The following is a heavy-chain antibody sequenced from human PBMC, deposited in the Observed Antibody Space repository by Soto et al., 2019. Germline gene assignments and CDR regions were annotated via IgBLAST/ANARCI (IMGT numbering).Heavy chain of an antibody. V-gene: IGHV4-39*01. Sequence: SETLSLTCTVSGGSISSSSSYWGWIRQPPGKALEWIGNIYYSGTTYYNPSLKSRVTMSVDTSKNQFSLNLSSVTAADTAVYYCERMTTSSISCYHFDSWGQGALVTVYS. D-gene: IGHD2-15*01. CDR1: GGSISSSSSY. J-gene: IGHJ4*02. CDR3: ERMTTSSISCYHFDS. CDR2: IYYSGTT.